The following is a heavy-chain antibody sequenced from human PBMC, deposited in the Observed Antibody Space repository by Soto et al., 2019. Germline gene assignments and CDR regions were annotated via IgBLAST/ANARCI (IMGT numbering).Heavy chain of an antibody. D-gene: IGHD3-22*01. CDR1: GYTFTSYH. J-gene: IGHJ4*02. CDR3: LRDPRSSGDDY. CDR2: INPSGGST. Sequence: ASVKVSCKTSGYTFTSYHIHWVRQAPGQGLEWVGIINPSGGSTDLAKRFQDRVTMARDMSTSTVYMEIRGLRSEDTAVYFCLRDPRSSGDDYWGQGTLVTVSS. V-gene: IGHV1-46*01.